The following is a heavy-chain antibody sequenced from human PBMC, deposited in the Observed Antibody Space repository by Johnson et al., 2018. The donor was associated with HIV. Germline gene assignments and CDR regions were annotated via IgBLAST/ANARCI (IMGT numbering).Heavy chain of an antibody. J-gene: IGHJ3*02. CDR1: GFTFSTYW. CDR3: AKERYMGSTTLADAFDM. CDR2: MKQDGSAP. V-gene: IGHV3-7*01. D-gene: IGHD1-26*01. Sequence: VQLVESGGGLVQPGGSLRLSCKASGFTFSTYWMTWVRQAPGKGLEWVANMKQDGSAPYYADSVKGRFTISRDNSKNTLFLQMNSLRAEDTAVYYCAKERYMGSTTLADAFDMWGQGTMVTVSS.